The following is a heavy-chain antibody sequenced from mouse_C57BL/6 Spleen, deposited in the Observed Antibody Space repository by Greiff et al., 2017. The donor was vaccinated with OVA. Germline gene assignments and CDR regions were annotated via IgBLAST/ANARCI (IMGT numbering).Heavy chain of an antibody. CDR3: AREDYEYYAMDY. CDR1: GYAFSSSW. Sequence: VQLQQSGPELVKPGASVKISCKASGYAFSSSWMNWVKQRPGKGLEWIGRIYPGDGDTNYNGKFKGKATLTADKSSSTAYMQLSSLTSEDSAVYFCAREDYEYYAMDYWGQGTSVTVSS. CDR2: IYPGDGDT. V-gene: IGHV1-82*01. D-gene: IGHD2-4*01. J-gene: IGHJ4*01.